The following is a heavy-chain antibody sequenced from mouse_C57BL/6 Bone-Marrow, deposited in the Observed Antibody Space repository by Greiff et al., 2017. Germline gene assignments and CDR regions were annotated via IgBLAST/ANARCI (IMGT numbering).Heavy chain of an antibody. J-gene: IGHJ4*01. Sequence: EVQLVESGGGLVQPKGSLKLSCAASGFTFNTYAMHWVRQAPGKGLEWVARIRSKSSNYATYYADSVKDRFTISRDDSQSRRYLEKNNLKTEETARYYYVRGGYYAMDEWGQGTSVSVSS. V-gene: IGHV10-3*01. CDR2: IRSKSSNYAT. CDR1: GFTFNTYA. CDR3: VRGGYYAMDE.